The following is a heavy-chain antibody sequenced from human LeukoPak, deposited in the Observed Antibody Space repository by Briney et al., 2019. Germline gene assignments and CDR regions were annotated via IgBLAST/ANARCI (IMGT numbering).Heavy chain of an antibody. V-gene: IGHV4-59*01. J-gene: IGHJ4*02. CDR1: GGSISSYY. CDR2: IYYSGST. D-gene: IGHD3-10*01. Sequence: PSETLSLTCTVSGGSISSYYWSWIRQPPGKGLEWIGYIYYSGSTNYNPSLKSRVTISVDTSKNQFPLKLSSVTAADTAVYYCAGSGVRGVIPDYWGQGTLVTVSS. CDR3: AGSGVRGVIPDY.